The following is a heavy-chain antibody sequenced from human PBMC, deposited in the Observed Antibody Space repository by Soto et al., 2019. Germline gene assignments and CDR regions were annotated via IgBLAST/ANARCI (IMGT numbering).Heavy chain of an antibody. CDR1: GGSISSSSYY. CDR2: IYYSGST. Sequence: SETLSLTCTVSGGSISSSSYYWGWIRQPPGKGLEWIGSIYYSGSTYYNPSLKSRVTISVDTSKNQFSLKLSSVTAADTAVYYCARGNITIFGVVIMPYGMDVWGQGTTVTVSS. CDR3: ARGNITIFGVVIMPYGMDV. D-gene: IGHD3-3*01. J-gene: IGHJ6*02. V-gene: IGHV4-39*01.